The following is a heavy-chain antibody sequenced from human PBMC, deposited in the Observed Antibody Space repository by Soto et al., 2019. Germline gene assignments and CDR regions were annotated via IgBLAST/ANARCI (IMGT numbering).Heavy chain of an antibody. CDR3: ARYISSGSAGY. V-gene: IGHV4-30-2*02. Sequence: SETLSLTCAVSGGSISSGGYFWSWIRQPPGKGLEWIGYIYHSGSTYYNPSLKSRVSISVDTSKNQFSLKLSSVTAADTAVYYCARYISSGSAGYWGQGTLVTVSS. CDR1: GGSISSGGYF. D-gene: IGHD6-19*01. CDR2: IYHSGST. J-gene: IGHJ4*02.